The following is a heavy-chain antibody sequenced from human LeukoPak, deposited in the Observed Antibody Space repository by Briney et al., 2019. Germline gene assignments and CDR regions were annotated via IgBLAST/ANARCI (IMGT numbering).Heavy chain of an antibody. Sequence: GASVKVSCKASGYTFTGYYMHWVRQAPGQGLEWMGWINPNSGGTNYAQKFQGRVTMTRDTSISTAYMELSRLRSDDTAVYYCARGPEKTTVTTDLDYWGQGTLVTVSS. D-gene: IGHD4-11*01. J-gene: IGHJ4*02. V-gene: IGHV1-2*02. CDR1: GYTFTGYY. CDR2: INPNSGGT. CDR3: ARGPEKTTVTTDLDY.